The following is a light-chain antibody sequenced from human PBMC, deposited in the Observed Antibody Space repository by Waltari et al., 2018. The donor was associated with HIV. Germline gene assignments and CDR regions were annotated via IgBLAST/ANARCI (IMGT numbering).Light chain of an antibody. V-gene: IGLV1-51*01. CDR2: DDD. Sequence: GSSSNIGNNYVSWYQQLPGTAPKLFIYDDDPRHSGIPDRFSGSRSGTSATLGITGLQTGDEADYYCGTWDTTLSAVVFGGGTKLTVL. J-gene: IGLJ2*01. CDR3: GTWDTTLSAVV. CDR1: SSNIGNNY.